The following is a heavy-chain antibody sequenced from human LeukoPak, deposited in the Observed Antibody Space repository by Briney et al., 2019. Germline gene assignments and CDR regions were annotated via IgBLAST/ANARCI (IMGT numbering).Heavy chain of an antibody. V-gene: IGHV1-69*05. Sequence: SVKVSCKASGGTFSSYAISWVRQAPGQGLEWMGGIIPIFGTANYAQKFQGRVTITTDESTSTAYMELSSLRSEDTAVYYCARDLRSDSGYVSHPGYYYYYYMDVWGKGTTVTVSS. D-gene: IGHD5-12*01. CDR3: ARDLRSDSGYVSHPGYYYYYYMDV. CDR2: IIPIFGTA. J-gene: IGHJ6*03. CDR1: GGTFSSYA.